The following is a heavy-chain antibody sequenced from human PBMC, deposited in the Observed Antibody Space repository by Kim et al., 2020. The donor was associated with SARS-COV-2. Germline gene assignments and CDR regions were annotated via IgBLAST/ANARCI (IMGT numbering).Heavy chain of an antibody. Sequence: NYATKAQGKVTMTTDKSKSTAYMELRSLRSDDTAVYYCARAWGWNPWFDPWGQGTLVTVSS. D-gene: IGHD1-1*01. J-gene: IGHJ5*02. V-gene: IGHV1-18*01. CDR3: ARAWGWNPWFDP.